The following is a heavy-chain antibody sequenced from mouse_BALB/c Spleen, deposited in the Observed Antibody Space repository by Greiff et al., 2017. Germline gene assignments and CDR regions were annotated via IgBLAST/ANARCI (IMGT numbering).Heavy chain of an antibody. CDR3: ARTGIAYYYAMDY. J-gene: IGHJ4*01. CDR2: IDPANGNT. CDR1: GFTFNDYY. Sequence: VQLQQSGAELVKPGASVKLSCTASGFTFNDYYMHWVKQRPEQGLEWIGSIDPANGNTKYDPKFQGKATITADTSTNTAYLQLSSQTSEDTAVYYCARTGIAYYYAMDYWGQGTSVTVSS. V-gene: IGHV14-3*02.